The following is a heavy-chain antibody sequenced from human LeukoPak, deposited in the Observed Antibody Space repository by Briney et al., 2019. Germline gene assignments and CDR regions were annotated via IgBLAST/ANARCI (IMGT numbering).Heavy chain of an antibody. CDR3: ASSYYDSSGYYYWGYYFDY. CDR2: IIPIFGTA. CDR1: GGTFSSYA. V-gene: IGHV1-69*13. J-gene: IGHJ4*02. D-gene: IGHD3-22*01. Sequence: SVKLSCKASGGTFSSYAISWVRQAPGQGVEWTGGIIPIFGTANYAQKFQGRVTITADESTSTAYMELSSLRSEDTAVYYCASSYYDSSGYYYWGYYFDYWGQGTLVTVSS.